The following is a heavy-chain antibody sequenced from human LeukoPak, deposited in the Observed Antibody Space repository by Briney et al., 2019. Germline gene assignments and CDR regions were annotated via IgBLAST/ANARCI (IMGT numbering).Heavy chain of an antibody. CDR3: ARVSWRSGWPYYFDY. D-gene: IGHD6-19*01. CDR1: GFTFSSYA. V-gene: IGHV3-30*14. CDR2: ISYDGSNK. Sequence: GGSLRLSCAASGFTFSSYAMHWVRQAPGKGLEWVAVISYDGSNKYYADSVKGRFTISRDNTKNTLYLQMNSLRAEDTAVYYCARVSWRSGWPYYFDYWGQGTLVTVSS. J-gene: IGHJ4*02.